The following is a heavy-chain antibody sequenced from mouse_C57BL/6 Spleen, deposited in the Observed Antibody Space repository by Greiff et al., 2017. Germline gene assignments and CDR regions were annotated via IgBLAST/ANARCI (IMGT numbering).Heavy chain of an antibody. CDR2: ISDGGSYT. J-gene: IGHJ2*01. V-gene: IGHV5-4*01. CDR1: GFTFSSYA. Sequence: EVKLMESGGGLVKPGGSLKLSCAASGFTFSSYAMSWVRQTPEKRLEWVATISDGGSYTYYPDNVKGRFTISRDNAKNNLYLQMSHLKSEDTAMYYCAREGHGYYGYWGQGTTLTVSS. CDR3: AREGHGYYGY. D-gene: IGHD2-3*01.